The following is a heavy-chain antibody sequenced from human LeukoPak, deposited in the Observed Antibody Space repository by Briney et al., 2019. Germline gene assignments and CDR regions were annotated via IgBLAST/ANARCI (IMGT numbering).Heavy chain of an antibody. CDR3: ARGSTLVVPAAPEYYFDY. CDR2: IIPIFGTA. CDR1: GGTFSSYA. V-gene: IGHV1-69*05. J-gene: IGHJ4*02. D-gene: IGHD2-2*01. Sequence: ASVKVSCKASGGTFSSYAISWVRQAPGQGLEWMGGIIPIFGTASYAQKFQGRVTITTDESTSTAYMELSSLRSEDTAVYYCARGSTLVVPAAPEYYFDYWGQGTLVTVSS.